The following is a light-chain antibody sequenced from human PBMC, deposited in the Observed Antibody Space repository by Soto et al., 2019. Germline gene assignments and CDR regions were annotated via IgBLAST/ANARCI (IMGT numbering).Light chain of an antibody. CDR3: SSFTSSSTRV. Sequence: SELPRAASGSGSPGQAITISCAGTSSDVGGYDYVSWYQQHPGKAPKLMIYDVSNRPSGVSDRFSASKSGNTASLTISGLQAEDEADYYCSSFTSSSTRVFGTGTKVTVL. CDR1: SSDVGGYDY. CDR2: DVS. V-gene: IGLV2-14*03. J-gene: IGLJ1*01.